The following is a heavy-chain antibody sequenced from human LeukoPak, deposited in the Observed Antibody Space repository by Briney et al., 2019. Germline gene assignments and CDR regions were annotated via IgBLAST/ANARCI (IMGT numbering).Heavy chain of an antibody. V-gene: IGHV3-9*01. CDR1: GFTFSSYW. D-gene: IGHD3-10*01. Sequence: PGGSLRLSCAASGFTFSSYWMSWVRQAPGKGLEWVSGISWNSGSIGYADSVKGRFTISRDNAKNSLYLQMNSLRAEDTALYYCAKIPYGSGGRRRGDDYWGQGTLVTVSS. CDR2: ISWNSGSI. CDR3: AKIPYGSGGRRRGDDY. J-gene: IGHJ4*02.